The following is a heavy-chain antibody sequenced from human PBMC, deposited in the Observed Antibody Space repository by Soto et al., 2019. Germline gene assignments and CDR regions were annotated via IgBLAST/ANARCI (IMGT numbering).Heavy chain of an antibody. D-gene: IGHD1-26*01. CDR1: GFTFSSYA. V-gene: IGHV3-23*01. J-gene: IGHJ6*02. CDR2: ISGSGSPT. CDR3: ARDMSGGTYNYYYGMHV. Sequence: EVQLLESGGGLGQPGGSLRLSCAASGFTFSSYAMTWVRQAPGRGLEWVSAISGSGSPTYYADSVKGRFTISRDNSKNTLYLQMNSLRADDTAVYYCARDMSGGTYNYYYGMHVWGQWTTVTVSS.